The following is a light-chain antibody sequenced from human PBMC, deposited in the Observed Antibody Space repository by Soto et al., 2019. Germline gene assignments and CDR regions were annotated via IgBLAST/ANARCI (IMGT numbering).Light chain of an antibody. Sequence: EIVLTQSPGTLSLSPGERATLSCRASQSVSNNYLAWYQQKPGQAPRLVIYGAFTRATGIPDRFIGSGSGTDFSLTISRLEPEDFAVYYCQQSPGTFGQGPRWIS. CDR1: QSVSNNY. CDR3: QQSPGT. J-gene: IGKJ1*01. CDR2: GAF. V-gene: IGKV3-20*01.